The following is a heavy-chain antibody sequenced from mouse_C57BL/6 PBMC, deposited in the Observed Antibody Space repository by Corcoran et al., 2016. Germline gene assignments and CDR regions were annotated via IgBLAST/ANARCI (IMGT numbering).Heavy chain of an antibody. CDR1: GYTFTSYR. CDR3: ARCWDVPYSFDY. D-gene: IGHD4-1*01. Sequence: QVQLQQPGAELVKPGASVKLSCKASGYTFTSYRMQWVKQRPGQGLEWIGEIDPSDSYTNYNQKFKGKATLTVDTSSSTAYMQLSSLTSEDSAVYYCARCWDVPYSFDYWGQGTTLTVSP. J-gene: IGHJ2*01. V-gene: IGHV1-50*01. CDR2: IDPSDSYT.